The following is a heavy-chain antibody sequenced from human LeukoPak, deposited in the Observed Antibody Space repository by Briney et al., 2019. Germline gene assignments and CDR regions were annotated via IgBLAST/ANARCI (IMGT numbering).Heavy chain of an antibody. Sequence: AGRSLRLSCAASGLTFSSYAMHWVRQAPGKGLEWVAVISYDGSNKYYADSVKGRFTISRDNSKNTLYLQMNSLRAEDTAVYYCARDRGYCSGGSCHGDYWGQGTLVTVSS. D-gene: IGHD2-15*01. CDR1: GLTFSSYA. CDR2: ISYDGSNK. J-gene: IGHJ4*02. V-gene: IGHV3-30-3*01. CDR3: ARDRGYCSGGSCHGDY.